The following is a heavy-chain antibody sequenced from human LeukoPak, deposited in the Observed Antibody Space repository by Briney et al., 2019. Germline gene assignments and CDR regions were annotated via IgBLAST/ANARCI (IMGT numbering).Heavy chain of an antibody. CDR1: GCTFSDYY. D-gene: IGHD3-16*01. CDR2: ISSSGSTI. V-gene: IGHV3-11*01. Sequence: PGGSLRLSCAASGCTFSDYYMSWIRQAPGKGLEWVSYISSSGSTIYYADSVKGRFTISRDNAKNSLYLQMNGLRAEDTAVYYCARGGIMITFEYYFDYWGQGTLVTVSS. CDR3: ARGGIMITFEYYFDY. J-gene: IGHJ4*02.